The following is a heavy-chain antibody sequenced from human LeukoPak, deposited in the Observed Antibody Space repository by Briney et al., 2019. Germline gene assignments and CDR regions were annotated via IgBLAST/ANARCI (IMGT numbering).Heavy chain of an antibody. D-gene: IGHD6-19*01. CDR3: ARENYGSGWYYWFDP. CDR1: GFTFSSYW. CDR2: IKQDGSEK. Sequence: GGSLRLSCAASGFTFSSYWMSWVRQAPGRGLEWVANIKQDGSEKYYVDSVKGRFTISRDNAKNSLYLQMESLRAEDTAIYYCARENYGSGWYYWFDPWGQGTLVTVSS. V-gene: IGHV3-7*01. J-gene: IGHJ5*02.